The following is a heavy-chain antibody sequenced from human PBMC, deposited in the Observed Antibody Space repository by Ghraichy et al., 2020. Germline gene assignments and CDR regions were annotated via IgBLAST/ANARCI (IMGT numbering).Heavy chain of an antibody. CDR3: ARLPQYGSGSYRAEA. CDR1: GYTFTGYY. V-gene: IGHV1-2*06. D-gene: IGHD3-10*01. Sequence: ASVKVSCKASGYTFTGYYMHWVRQAPGQGLEWMGRINPNSGGTNYAQKFQGRVTITRDTSISTAYMELSRLRSDDTAVYYCARLPQYGSGSYRAEAWGQGTLVTVSS. CDR2: INPNSGGT. J-gene: IGHJ5*02.